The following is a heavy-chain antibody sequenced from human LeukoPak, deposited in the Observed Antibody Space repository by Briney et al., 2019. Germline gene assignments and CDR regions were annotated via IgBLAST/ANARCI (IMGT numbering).Heavy chain of an antibody. Sequence: GASVKVSCKASGYTFTNYYMHWVRQAPGQGLEWMGIINPSDGSRSYAQKFQGRVTMTRDTSKSTVYMELSSLRSEDTAVYYCVRAYNREAVTGPTNAAFDYWGQGTLVSVSS. CDR2: INPSDGSR. D-gene: IGHD6-19*01. V-gene: IGHV1-46*01. CDR3: VRAYNREAVTGPTNAAFDY. J-gene: IGHJ4*02. CDR1: GYTFTNYY.